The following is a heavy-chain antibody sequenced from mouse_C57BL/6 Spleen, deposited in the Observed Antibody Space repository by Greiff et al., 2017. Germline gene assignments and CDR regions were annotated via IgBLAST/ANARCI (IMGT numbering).Heavy chain of an antibody. CDR3: TRDGNYAWFAY. V-gene: IGHV1-15*01. Sequence: VKLVESGAELVRPGASVTLSCKASGYTFTDYEMHWVKQTPVHGLEWIGAIDPETGGTAYNQKFKGKAILTADKSSSTAYMELRSLTSEDSAVYYCTRDGNYAWFAYWGQGTLVTVSA. J-gene: IGHJ3*01. CDR2: IDPETGGT. CDR1: GYTFTDYE. D-gene: IGHD2-1*01.